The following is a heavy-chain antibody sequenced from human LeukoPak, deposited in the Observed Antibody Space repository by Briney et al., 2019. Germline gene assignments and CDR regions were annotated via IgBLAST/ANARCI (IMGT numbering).Heavy chain of an antibody. J-gene: IGHJ6*03. CDR2: INPNSGGT. Sequence: ASVKVSCKASGYTFTAYYIHWLRQAPGQGLEWMGWINPNSGGTNYAQKFQGRVTMTRDTSISTAYMELSRLRSDDTAVYYCARGGLGYCSGGSCYHGPSYYYYYMDVWGKGTTVTVSS. V-gene: IGHV1-2*02. CDR3: ARGGLGYCSGGSCYHGPSYYYYYMDV. D-gene: IGHD2-15*01. CDR1: GYTFTAYY.